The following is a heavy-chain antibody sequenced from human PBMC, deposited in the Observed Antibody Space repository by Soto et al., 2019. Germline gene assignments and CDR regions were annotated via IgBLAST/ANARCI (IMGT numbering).Heavy chain of an antibody. Sequence: VGSLRLSCAASGFTFSSYAMTWVRQAPGKGLEWVSGISGSGGSTYYADSVKGRFTISRDNSKNTVYLQMNSLRAEDTAVYYCAKGVRSYYYYGMDVWGQGTTVTVSS. D-gene: IGHD3-22*01. CDR1: GFTFSSYA. CDR2: ISGSGGST. V-gene: IGHV3-23*01. CDR3: AKGVRSYYYYGMDV. J-gene: IGHJ6*02.